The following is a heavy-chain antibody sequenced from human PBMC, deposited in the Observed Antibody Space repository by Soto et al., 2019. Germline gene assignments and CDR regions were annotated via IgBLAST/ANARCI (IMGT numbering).Heavy chain of an antibody. CDR3: TTGGSGSYYNGYYYYYYMDV. CDR2: IRSKAYGGTT. V-gene: IGHV3-49*03. Sequence: GGSLRLSCTASGFTFGDYAMSWFRQAPGKGLEWVGFIRSKAYGGTTEYASSVKGRFTISIDDSKSIAYLQMNSLKTEDTAVYYFTTGGSGSYYNGYYYYYYMDVWGKGTTVTVSS. J-gene: IGHJ6*03. D-gene: IGHD3-10*01. CDR1: GFTFGDYA.